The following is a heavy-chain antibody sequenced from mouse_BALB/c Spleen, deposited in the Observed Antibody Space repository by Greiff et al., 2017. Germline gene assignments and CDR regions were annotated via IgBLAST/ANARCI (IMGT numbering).Heavy chain of an antibody. J-gene: IGHJ4*01. D-gene: IGHD1-1*01. CDR1: GFTFSSYA. CDR2: ISSGGSYT. Sequence: EVKLVESGGDLVKPGGSLKLSCAASGFTFSSYAMSWVRQTPDKRLEWVATISSGGSYTYYPDSVKGRFTISRDNAKNTLYLQMSSLKSEDTAMYYCARQSGNYAMDYWGQGTSVTVSS. CDR3: ARQSGNYAMDY. V-gene: IGHV5-6*02.